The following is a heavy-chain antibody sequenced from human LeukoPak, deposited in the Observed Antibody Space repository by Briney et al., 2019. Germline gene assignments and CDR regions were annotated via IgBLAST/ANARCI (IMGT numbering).Heavy chain of an antibody. J-gene: IGHJ3*02. V-gene: IGHV4-39*01. D-gene: IGHD3-22*01. Sequence: SETLSLTCTVSGGSISSSSHYWGWIRQPPGKGLEWIGSIYYSGSTYYNPSLKSRVTISVDTSKNQFSLKLSSVTAADTAVYYCARRITMIVVVTTDSAFDIWGQGTMVTVSS. CDR1: GGSISSSSHY. CDR3: ARRITMIVVVTTDSAFDI. CDR2: IYYSGST.